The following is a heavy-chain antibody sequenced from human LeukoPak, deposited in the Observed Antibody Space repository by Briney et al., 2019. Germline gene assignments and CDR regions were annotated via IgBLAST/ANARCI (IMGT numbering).Heavy chain of an antibody. D-gene: IGHD1-26*01. J-gene: IGHJ5*02. CDR1: GGSISSSSYY. Sequence: SETLSLTCTVSGGSISSSSYYWGWIRQPPGKGLEWIGSIYYSGSTYYNPSLKSRVTISVDTSKNQFSLKLSSVTAADTAVHYCATWSTLGATHPPWGQGTLVTVSS. CDR2: IYYSGST. V-gene: IGHV4-39*01. CDR3: ATWSTLGATHPP.